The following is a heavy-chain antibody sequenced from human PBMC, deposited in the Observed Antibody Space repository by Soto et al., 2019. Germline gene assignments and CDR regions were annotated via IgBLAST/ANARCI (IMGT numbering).Heavy chain of an antibody. Sequence: ASVKVSCKASGYTFTSYDINWVRQATGQGLEWMGWMNPNSGNTGYAQKFQGRVTMTRNTSISTAYMELSSLRSEDTAVYYCARGYGEGYYDSSAPDYWGQGTLVTVSS. CDR1: GYTFTSYD. CDR2: MNPNSGNT. V-gene: IGHV1-8*01. CDR3: ARGYGEGYYDSSAPDY. J-gene: IGHJ4*02. D-gene: IGHD3-22*01.